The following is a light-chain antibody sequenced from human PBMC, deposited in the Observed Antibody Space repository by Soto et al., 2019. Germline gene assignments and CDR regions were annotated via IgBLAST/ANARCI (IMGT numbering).Light chain of an antibody. Sequence: EIVLTQSPGTLSLSPGERATLSCRASQSVSSSYLAWYQQKPGQAPRLLIYGASSSATGIPDRFSGSGSGTDFTLTISRLEPEDFALYYCQQYCSSPSWTFGQGTKVEIK. V-gene: IGKV3-20*01. CDR2: GAS. CDR1: QSVSSSY. J-gene: IGKJ1*01. CDR3: QQYCSSPSWT.